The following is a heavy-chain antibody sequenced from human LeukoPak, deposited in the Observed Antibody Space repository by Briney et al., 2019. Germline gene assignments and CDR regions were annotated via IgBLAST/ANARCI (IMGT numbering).Heavy chain of an antibody. V-gene: IGHV3-21*01. Sequence: GGSLRLSCAASGFTFSTYSMNWVRQAPGKGLEWVSSISGSSNYIYYADSVKGRFTVSRDNAKNSLYLQMNSLRVEDTAVYYCARDPRSILWGGHYWGQGGMVGVSS. CDR1: GFTFSTYS. CDR3: ARDPRSILWGGHY. D-gene: IGHD3-16*01. CDR2: ISGSSNYI. J-gene: IGHJ4*02.